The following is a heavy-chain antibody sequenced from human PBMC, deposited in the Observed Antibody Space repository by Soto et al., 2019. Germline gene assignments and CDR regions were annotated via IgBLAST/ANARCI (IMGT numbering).Heavy chain of an antibody. D-gene: IGHD5-18*01. CDR1: GDSISSDSYY. CDR3: ARQSSGYTYGGGFDY. Sequence: QLQLQESGPGLVTPSETLSLTCTVSGDSISSDSYYWGWIRQPPGKGLECIGSVYYSGRAYYSPSRETRFTISVATSKSQFSLNLRSVTAADTAVYYCARQSSGYTYGGGFDYWGQGTLVTVSS. V-gene: IGHV4-39*01. CDR2: VYYSGRA. J-gene: IGHJ4*02.